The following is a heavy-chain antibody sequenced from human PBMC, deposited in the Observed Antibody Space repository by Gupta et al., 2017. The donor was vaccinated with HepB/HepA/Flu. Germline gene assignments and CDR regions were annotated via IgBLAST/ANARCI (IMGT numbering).Heavy chain of an antibody. Sequence: QVQLVQSGAEVKGPGASVKISCTASGYSFTDYYIHWVRQAPGQGLEWMGIINPIGGSTAYAQKFQGRIIMTRDTSTSTVYMELSSLRSEDTAVYFCTRARPHYYETTAYNGFDFWGPGTMVTVSS. CDR1: GYSFTDYY. CDR2: INPIGGST. J-gene: IGHJ3*01. CDR3: TRARPHYYETTAYNGFDF. V-gene: IGHV1-46*01. D-gene: IGHD3-22*01.